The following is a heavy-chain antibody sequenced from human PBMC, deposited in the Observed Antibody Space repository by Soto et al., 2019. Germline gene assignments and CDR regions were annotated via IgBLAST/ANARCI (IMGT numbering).Heavy chain of an antibody. D-gene: IGHD3-3*01. CDR1: GYSFTSYW. J-gene: IGHJ6*02. CDR3: ARLGFNYDSLSGYYNVHHYHGIDV. V-gene: IGHV5-10-1*01. CDR2: IDPSDSYT. Sequence: GESLKISCKGSGYSFTSYWISWVRQMPGKGLEWMGRIDPSDSYTNYSPSFQGHVTISADKSISTAYLQWSSLKASDTATYYCARLGFNYDSLSGYYNVHHYHGIDVWGQGTTVTVSS.